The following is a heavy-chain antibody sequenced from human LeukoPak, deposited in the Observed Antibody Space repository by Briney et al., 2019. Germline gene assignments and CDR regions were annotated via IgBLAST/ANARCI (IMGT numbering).Heavy chain of an antibody. Sequence: EASVKVSCKGSGYTFTRSGISWVRQAPGQGLEWMGWISAYNGNTNYAQKLQGRVTMTTDTSTSTAYMELRSLRSDDTAVYYCARDFVSIADVWGQGTTVTVSS. CDR1: GYTFTRSG. D-gene: IGHD2-21*01. V-gene: IGHV1-18*01. CDR3: ARDFVSIADV. CDR2: ISAYNGNT. J-gene: IGHJ6*02.